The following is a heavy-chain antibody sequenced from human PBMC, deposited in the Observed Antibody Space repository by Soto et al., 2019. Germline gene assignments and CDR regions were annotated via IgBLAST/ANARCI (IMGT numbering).Heavy chain of an antibody. CDR1: GFTFSNAW. J-gene: IGHJ6*03. CDR2: IKSKTDGGTT. D-gene: IGHD6-19*01. Sequence: GGSLRLSCAASGFTFSNAWMSWVRQAPGKGLEWVGRIKSKTDGGTTDYAAPVKGRFTISRDDSKNTLYLQMNSLKTEDTAVYYCTTDQVAVAGPTHPYYYYYYYMDVWGKGTTVTVSS. CDR3: TTDQVAVAGPTHPYYYYYYYMDV. V-gene: IGHV3-15*01.